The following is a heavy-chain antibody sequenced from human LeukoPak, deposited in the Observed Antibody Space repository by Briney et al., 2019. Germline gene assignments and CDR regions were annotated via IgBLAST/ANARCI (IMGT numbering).Heavy chain of an antibody. Sequence: SETLSLTCTVSGGSVSSGSYYWSWIRQPPGKGLEWIGYIYYSGSTDYNPSLKSRVTISVDTSKNQFSLKLSSVTAADTAVYYCARVGTMVRGVIIDYWGQGTLVDVSS. V-gene: IGHV4-61*01. D-gene: IGHD3-10*01. CDR2: IYYSGST. J-gene: IGHJ4*02. CDR1: GGSVSSGSYY. CDR3: ARVGTMVRGVIIDY.